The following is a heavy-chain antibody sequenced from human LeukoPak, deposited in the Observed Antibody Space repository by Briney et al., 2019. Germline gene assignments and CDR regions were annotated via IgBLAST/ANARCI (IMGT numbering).Heavy chain of an antibody. D-gene: IGHD3-9*01. CDR1: GYTLTELS. V-gene: IGHV1-24*01. J-gene: IGHJ5*02. Sequence: GASVKVSCKVSGYTLTELSMHWVRQAPGQGLEWMGGFDPADGETIYAQKFQGRVTMTEDTSTDTAYMELSSLRSEDTAVYYCATAPPVGDISPWFDPWGQGTLVTVSS. CDR3: ATAPPVGDISPWFDP. CDR2: FDPADGET.